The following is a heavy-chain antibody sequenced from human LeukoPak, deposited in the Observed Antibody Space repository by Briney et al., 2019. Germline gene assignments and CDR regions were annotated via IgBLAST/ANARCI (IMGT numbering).Heavy chain of an antibody. CDR1: GGTFSSYA. V-gene: IGHV1-69*04. J-gene: IGHJ4*02. CDR2: IIPILGIA. CDR3: AGGGNCSSTSCYRY. D-gene: IGHD2-2*01. Sequence: GASVKVSCKASGGTFSSYAISWVRQAPGQGLEWMGRIIPILGIANYAQKFQGRVTITADKSTSTAYMELSSLRSEDTAVYYCAGGGNCSSTSCYRYWGQGTLVTVSS.